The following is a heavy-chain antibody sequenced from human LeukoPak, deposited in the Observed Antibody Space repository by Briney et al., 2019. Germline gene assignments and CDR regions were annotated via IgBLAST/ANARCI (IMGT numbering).Heavy chain of an antibody. D-gene: IGHD2-15*01. Sequence: SETLSLTCTVSGGSISSYYWSWIRQPPGKGLEWIGYIYYSGSTNYNPSLKSRVTISVDTSKNQFTLKLSSVTAADTAVYYCARDEGRYCSGGSCYSHDAFDIWGQGTMVTVTS. CDR1: GGSISSYY. CDR3: ARDEGRYCSGGSCYSHDAFDI. V-gene: IGHV4-59*01. J-gene: IGHJ3*02. CDR2: IYYSGST.